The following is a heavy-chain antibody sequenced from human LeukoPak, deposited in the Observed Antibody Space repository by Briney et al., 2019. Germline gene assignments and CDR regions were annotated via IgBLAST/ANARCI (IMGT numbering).Heavy chain of an antibody. CDR1: GFTFSSYA. V-gene: IGHV3-23*01. CDR2: ISGSGGST. D-gene: IGHD2-21*02. J-gene: IGHJ4*02. Sequence: GGSLRLSCAASGFTFSSYAMSWVRQAPGKGLEWVSGISGSGGSTYYADSVKGRFTISRDNSKNTLYLQMNSLRAEDTAVYYCAKEGYCGGDCYREFHYWGQGTLVTVPS. CDR3: AKEGYCGGDCYREFHY.